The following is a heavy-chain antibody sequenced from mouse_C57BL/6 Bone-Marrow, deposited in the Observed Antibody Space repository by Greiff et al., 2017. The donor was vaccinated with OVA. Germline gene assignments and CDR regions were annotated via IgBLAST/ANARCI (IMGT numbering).Heavy chain of an antibody. CDR2: INPNNGGT. D-gene: IGHD4-1*01. Sequence: EVQLQQSGPELVKPGASVKISCKASGYTFTDYYMNWVKQSHGKSLEWIGDINPNNGGTSYTQKFKGKATLTVDKSSSTAYMELRSLTSEDSAVYYCARVANWDGHWYFDVWGTGTTVTVSS. J-gene: IGHJ1*03. CDR3: ARVANWDGHWYFDV. CDR1: GYTFTDYY. V-gene: IGHV1-26*01.